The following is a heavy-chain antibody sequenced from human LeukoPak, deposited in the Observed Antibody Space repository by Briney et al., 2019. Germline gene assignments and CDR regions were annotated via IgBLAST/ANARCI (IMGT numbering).Heavy chain of an antibody. CDR3: ARALAVASLAAFDI. D-gene: IGHD6-19*01. V-gene: IGHV3-30*04. J-gene: IGHJ3*02. CDR2: ISYDGSNK. CDR1: GFTFSSYA. Sequence: GGSLRLSCAASGFTFSSYAMHWVRQAPGKGLEWVAVISYDGSNKYYADSVKGRFTISRDNSKNTLYLQMNSLRAEDTAVYYCARALAVASLAAFDIWGQGTMVTVSS.